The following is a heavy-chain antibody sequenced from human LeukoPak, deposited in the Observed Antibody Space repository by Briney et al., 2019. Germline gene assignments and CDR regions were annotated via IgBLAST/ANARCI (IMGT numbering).Heavy chain of an antibody. CDR2: IKQDGSEK. D-gene: IGHD6-19*01. V-gene: IGHV3-7*01. CDR3: ASGSGWYFDY. Sequence: PGGSLRLSCAASGFTFSSHWMSWVRQAPGKGLEWVANIKQDGSEKYYVDSVKGRFTISRDNAKNSLYLQMNSLRAVDTAIYYCASGSGWYFDYWGQGTLVTVSS. CDR1: GFTFSSHW. J-gene: IGHJ4*02.